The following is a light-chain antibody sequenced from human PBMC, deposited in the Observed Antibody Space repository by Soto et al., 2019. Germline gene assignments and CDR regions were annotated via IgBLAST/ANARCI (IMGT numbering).Light chain of an antibody. V-gene: IGKV3-15*01. CDR1: QSVSSD. J-gene: IGKJ1*01. CDR3: QQYNNWPPWT. CDR2: AAS. Sequence: EIVMTQSPVTLSASSGARVTLSCRASQSVSSDLAWYQQKPGQAPRLLIYAASTRATGIPARFSGSGSGTEFILTISSLQSEDSAVYYCQQYNNWPPWTFGQGTKVEIK.